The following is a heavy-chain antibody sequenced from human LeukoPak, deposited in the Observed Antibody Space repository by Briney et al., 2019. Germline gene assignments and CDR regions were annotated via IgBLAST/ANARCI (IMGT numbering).Heavy chain of an antibody. V-gene: IGHV3-23*01. Sequence: GGSLRLSCAASGFTFSSYAMHWVRQAPGKGLEWVSAISGSGGSTYYADSVKGRFTISRDNSKNTLYLQMNGLRAEDTAVYYCAKYYYDSSGGYYFDYWGQGTLVTVSS. D-gene: IGHD3-22*01. CDR2: ISGSGGST. J-gene: IGHJ4*02. CDR3: AKYYYDSSGGYYFDY. CDR1: GFTFSSYA.